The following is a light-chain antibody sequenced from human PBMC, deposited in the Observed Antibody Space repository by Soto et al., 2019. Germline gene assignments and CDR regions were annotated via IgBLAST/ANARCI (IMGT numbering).Light chain of an antibody. V-gene: IGKV3-15*01. CDR1: QSISSN. J-gene: IGKJ2*01. CDR2: GAS. CDR3: QQYDNWPRT. Sequence: EIVMTQSPATLSVSPGERATLSCRASQSISSNLAWYQQKPGQAPRLLIYGASTRATGFPARFSGSGSGTEFTLTISSLQSEDFAVDYCQQYDNWPRTFGQGTKLEI.